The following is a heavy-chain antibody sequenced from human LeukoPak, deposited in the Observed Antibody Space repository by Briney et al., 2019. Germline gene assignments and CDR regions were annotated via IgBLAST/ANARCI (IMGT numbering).Heavy chain of an antibody. Sequence: SVKVSCKASGVTFKAYAITWVRQAPGQGPEWIGGIIPIFGPALYAQKFQGRVIITADESTSTVYMELSRLRSDDTAVYYCARGGLYYVWDAFDIWGQGTMVTVSS. CDR1: GVTFKAYA. J-gene: IGHJ3*02. CDR2: IIPIFGPA. CDR3: ARGGLYYVWDAFDI. V-gene: IGHV1-69*01. D-gene: IGHD3-16*01.